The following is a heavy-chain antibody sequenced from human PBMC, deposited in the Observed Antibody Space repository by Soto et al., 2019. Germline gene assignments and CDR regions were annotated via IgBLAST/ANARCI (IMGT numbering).Heavy chain of an antibody. D-gene: IGHD6-19*01. CDR1: GFTFSNYG. CDR2: TSDGST. J-gene: IGHJ4*02. CDR3: ARLVPGTWFGDY. V-gene: IGHV3-23*01. Sequence: EVQLLASGGGSVQPGGSLRLSCAASGFTFSNYGMTWVRQAPGKGLEWLSATSDGSTFYRESVKGRFTMSRDDSINMLFLHMSSLRAEDTATYYCARLVPGTWFGDYWGQGILVSVSS.